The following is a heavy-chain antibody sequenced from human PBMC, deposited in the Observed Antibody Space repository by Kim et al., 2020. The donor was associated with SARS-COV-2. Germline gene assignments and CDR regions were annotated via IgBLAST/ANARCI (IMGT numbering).Heavy chain of an antibody. D-gene: IGHD3-3*01. CDR3: ASTYSLHDFWSGYGMDV. Sequence: SETLSLTCTVSGGSISSYYWSWIRQPAGKGLEWIGRIYTSGSTNYNPSLKSRVTMSVDTSKNQFSLKLSSVTAADTAVYYCASTYSLHDFWSGYGMDVWGQGTTVTVSS. J-gene: IGHJ6*02. V-gene: IGHV4-4*07. CDR1: GGSISSYY. CDR2: IYTSGST.